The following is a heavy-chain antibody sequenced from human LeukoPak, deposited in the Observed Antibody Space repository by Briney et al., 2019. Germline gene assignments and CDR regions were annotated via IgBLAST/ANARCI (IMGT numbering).Heavy chain of an antibody. CDR1: GGSISSSNW. J-gene: IGHJ4*02. D-gene: IGHD3-10*01. CDR3: ARDTNGGFGERGYDY. V-gene: IGHV4-4*02. CDR2: IYHSGST. Sequence: SETLSLTCAVSGGSISSSNWWSWVRQPPGKGLEWIGEIYHSGSTNYNPSLKSRVTISVDKSKNQFSLKLSSVTAADTAVYYCARDTNGGFGERGYDYWGQGTLVTVSS.